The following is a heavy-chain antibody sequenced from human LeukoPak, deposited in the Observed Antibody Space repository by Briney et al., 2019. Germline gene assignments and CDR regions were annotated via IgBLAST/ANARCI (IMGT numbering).Heavy chain of an antibody. Sequence: PSETLSLTCAFYGASFSGYYWRWIRQPPGKGLEWIGEINHSGITTYNPSLKSRVTISVDTSKKQFSLKLNSVTAADTAVYYCAISHKWLLLDYWGQGTLVTVSS. D-gene: IGHD2-15*01. CDR1: GASFSGYY. CDR2: INHSGIT. CDR3: AISHKWLLLDY. V-gene: IGHV4-34*01. J-gene: IGHJ4*02.